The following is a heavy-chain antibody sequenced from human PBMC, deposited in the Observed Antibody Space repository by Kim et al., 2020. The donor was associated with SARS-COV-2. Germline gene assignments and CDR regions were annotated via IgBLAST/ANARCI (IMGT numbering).Heavy chain of an antibody. CDR2: INSDGSST. J-gene: IGHJ5*02. D-gene: IGHD6-19*01. CDR1: GFTFSSYW. V-gene: IGHV3-74*01. CDR3: AREPQVQSWPVNWFDP. Sequence: GGSLRLSCAASGFTFSSYWMHWVRQAPGKGLVWVSRINSDGSSTSYADSVKGRFTISRDNAKNTLYLQMNSLRAEDTAVYYCAREPQVQSWPVNWFDPWGQGTLVTVSS.